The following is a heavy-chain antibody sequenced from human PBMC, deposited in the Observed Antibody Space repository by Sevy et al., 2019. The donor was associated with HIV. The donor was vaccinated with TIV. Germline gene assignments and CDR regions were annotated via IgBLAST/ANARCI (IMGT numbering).Heavy chain of an antibody. CDR1: GFIISGSA. CDR2: IRSKANSYAT. V-gene: IGHV3-73*01. J-gene: IGHJ4*02. Sequence: GGSLRLSCAASGFIISGSAMHWVRQASGKGLEWVGRIRSKANSYATAYAASVKGRFTISRDDSKNTAFLQMNSLTTEDTAVYYCTALESSRGSDYWGQGTLVTVSS. D-gene: IGHD6-13*01. CDR3: TALESSRGSDY.